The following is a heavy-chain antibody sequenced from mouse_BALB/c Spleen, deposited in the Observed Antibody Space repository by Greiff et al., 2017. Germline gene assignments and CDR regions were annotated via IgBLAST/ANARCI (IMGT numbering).Heavy chain of an antibody. CDR1: GFTFSSYG. J-gene: IGHJ1*01. D-gene: IGHD2-4*01. Sequence: EVQLQQSGGGLVQPGGSLKLSCAASGFTFSSYGMSWVRQTPDKRLELVATINSNGGSTYYPDSVKGRFTISRDNAKNTLYLQMSSLKSEDTAMYYCARVDDFYWYFDVWGAGTTVTVSS. CDR3: ARVDDFYWYFDV. V-gene: IGHV5-6-3*01. CDR2: INSNGGST.